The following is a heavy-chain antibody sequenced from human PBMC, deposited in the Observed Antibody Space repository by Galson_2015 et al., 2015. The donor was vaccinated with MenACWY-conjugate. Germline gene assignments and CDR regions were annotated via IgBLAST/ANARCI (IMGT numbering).Heavy chain of an antibody. D-gene: IGHD1-26*01. CDR1: GFTFSSYD. CDR2: ISYDGSNK. J-gene: IGHJ6*02. CDR3: ARVYSGCPDYGMDV. Sequence: SLRLSCAASGFTFSSYDMHWVRQAPGKGLDWVAVISYDGSNKYYADSVKGRFTISRDKNTLYLEMISLRGEDTAVYYCARVYSGCPDYGMDVWGQGTTVTVSS. V-gene: IGHV3-30*04.